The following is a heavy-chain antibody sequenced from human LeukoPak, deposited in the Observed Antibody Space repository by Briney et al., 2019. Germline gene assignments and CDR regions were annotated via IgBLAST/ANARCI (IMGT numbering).Heavy chain of an antibody. J-gene: IGHJ4*02. CDR3: ATLPGILTGYRDY. CDR1: GFTFSSYA. CDR2: ISGSGGST. D-gene: IGHD3-9*01. V-gene: IGHV3-23*01. Sequence: GSLRLSCAASGFTFSSYAMSWVRQAPGKGLEWVSAISGSGGSTYYADSVKGRFTISRDNAENSLYLQMNSLRVEDTAVYYCATLPGILTGYRDYWGQGTLVTVSS.